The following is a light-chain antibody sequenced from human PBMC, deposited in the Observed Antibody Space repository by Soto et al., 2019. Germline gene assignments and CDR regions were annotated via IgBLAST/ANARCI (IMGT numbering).Light chain of an antibody. CDR2: DAT. J-gene: IGLJ1*01. V-gene: IGLV2-14*01. CDR1: SSDVGGYNF. CDR3: SSYTSISTYV. Sequence: QSALTQPASVSGSPGQSITISCTGTSSDVGGYNFVSWYQQHPDKAPKLMIYDATNRTSGVSNRFSGSKSGNTASLTISGLQAEDEADYYCSSYTSISTYVFGTGTKLTVL.